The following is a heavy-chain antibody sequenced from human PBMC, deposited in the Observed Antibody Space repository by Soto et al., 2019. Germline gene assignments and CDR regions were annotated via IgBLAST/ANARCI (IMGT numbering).Heavy chain of an antibody. CDR1: GFTFSHYA. D-gene: IGHD6-19*01. V-gene: IGHV3-23*01. Sequence: EVQLLESGGGLIQPGGSLRLSCAASGFTFSHYAMTWVRQAPGKGLEWVSAVSHDDTNTYYAESVKGRFTISRDNSKNTLFLQMNSPTVEDTAVYYCAKEPPLSGWYYFDSWGQGTLVTVSS. CDR2: VSHDDTNT. J-gene: IGHJ4*02. CDR3: AKEPPLSGWYYFDS.